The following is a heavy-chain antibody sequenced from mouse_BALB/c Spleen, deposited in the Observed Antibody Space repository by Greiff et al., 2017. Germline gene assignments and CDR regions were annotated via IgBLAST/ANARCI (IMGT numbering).Heavy chain of an antibody. J-gene: IGHJ1*01. CDR1: GFNIKDYY. CDR3: DGGDGYFDV. CDR2: IDPENGDT. D-gene: IGHD2-13*01. Sequence: EVQRVESGAELVRSGASVKLSCTASGFNIKDYYMHWVKQRPEQGLEWIGWIDPENGDTEYAPKFQGKATMTADTSSNTAYLQLSSLTSEDTAVYYCDGGDGYFDVWGAGTTVTVSS. V-gene: IGHV14-4*02.